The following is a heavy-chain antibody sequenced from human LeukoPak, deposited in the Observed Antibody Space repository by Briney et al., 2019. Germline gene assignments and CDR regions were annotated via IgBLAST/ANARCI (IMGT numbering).Heavy chain of an antibody. V-gene: IGHV4-4*07. CDR3: ARATGDGYYYYYMDV. Sequence: SETLSLTCTVSGGSIGDDYFTWIRQPAGKGLEWIGRIHSGGTTNYNPSLVSRATLSIDTSKKQISLRLTSMTAADTAVYYCARATGDGYYYYYMDVWGKGTTVTVSS. J-gene: IGHJ6*03. CDR1: GGSIGDDY. D-gene: IGHD7-27*01. CDR2: IHSGGTT.